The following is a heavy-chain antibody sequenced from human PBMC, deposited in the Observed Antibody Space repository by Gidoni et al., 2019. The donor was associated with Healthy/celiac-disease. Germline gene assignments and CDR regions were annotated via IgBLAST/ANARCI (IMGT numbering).Heavy chain of an antibody. J-gene: IGHJ6*02. D-gene: IGHD4-17*01. V-gene: IGHV4-39*01. CDR1: GGSISSSSYY. CDR3: ARRTTVVTPGAYYYYGMDV. CDR2: IYYSGST. Sequence: QLQLQESGPGLVKPSETLSLTCTVSGGSISSSSYYWGWIRQPPGKGLEWIVSIYYSGSTYYNPSLKSRVTISVDTSKNQFSLKLSSVTAADTAVYYCARRTTVVTPGAYYYYGMDVWGQGTTVTVSS.